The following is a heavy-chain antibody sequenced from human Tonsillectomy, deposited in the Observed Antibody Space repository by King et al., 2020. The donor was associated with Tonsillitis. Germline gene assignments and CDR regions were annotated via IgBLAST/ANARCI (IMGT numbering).Heavy chain of an antibody. CDR3: ARVYNGNDGDY. D-gene: IGHD1-20*01. J-gene: IGHJ4*02. CDR1: GYTFTTYY. CDR2: INPNSGGT. V-gene: IGHV1-2*02. Sequence: VQLVESGAEVTKPGASVKVSCKASGYTFTTYYIHWVRQAPGQGLEWMGWINPNSGGTNYAQKFQGRVAMTRDTSISTAYMELSRLRSADTAVYYCARVYNGNDGDYWGQGTPVTASS.